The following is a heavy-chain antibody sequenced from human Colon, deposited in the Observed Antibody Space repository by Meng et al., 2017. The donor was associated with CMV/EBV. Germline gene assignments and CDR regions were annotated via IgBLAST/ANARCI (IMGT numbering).Heavy chain of an antibody. CDR3: ARQGSYYYYGMDV. D-gene: IGHD1-26*01. V-gene: IGHV3-21*01. CDR1: GFTFSSYS. J-gene: IGHJ6*02. Sequence: GESLKISCAASGFTFSSYSMNWVRQAPGKGLEWVSSISSSSSYIYYADSVKGRFTISRDNAKNSLYLQMNSPRAEDTAVYYCARQGSYYYYGMDVWGQGTTVTVSS. CDR2: ISSSSSYI.